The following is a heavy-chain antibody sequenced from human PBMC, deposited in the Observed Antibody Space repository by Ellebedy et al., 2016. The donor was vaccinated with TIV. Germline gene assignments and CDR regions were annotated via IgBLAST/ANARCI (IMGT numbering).Heavy chain of an antibody. J-gene: IGHJ4*02. CDR2: INHSGST. D-gene: IGHD6-13*01. CDR1: GGSFSGYY. V-gene: IGHV4-34*01. CDR3: ARDLGSSWYEIGY. Sequence: SETLSLTXAVYGGSFSGYYWSWIRQPPGKGLEWIGEINHSGSTNYNPSLKSRVTISVDTSKNQFSLKLSSVTAADTAVYYCARDLGSSWYEIGYWGQGTLVTVSS.